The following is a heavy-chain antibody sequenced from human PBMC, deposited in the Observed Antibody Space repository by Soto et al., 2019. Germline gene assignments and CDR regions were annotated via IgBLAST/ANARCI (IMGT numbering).Heavy chain of an antibody. J-gene: IGHJ4*02. D-gene: IGHD5-12*01. Sequence: GGSLRVSCAAPGCTFGTYSMNWVSQATGKGLEWVSGIYGNGGGTFYADSVKGRFTISRDNSRNTLYLQMNSLRAEDTAVYYCAKDVRPDGYWDLDYWGQGTPVTVS. CDR3: AKDVRPDGYWDLDY. CDR1: GCTFGTYS. CDR2: IYGNGGGT. V-gene: IGHV3-23*01.